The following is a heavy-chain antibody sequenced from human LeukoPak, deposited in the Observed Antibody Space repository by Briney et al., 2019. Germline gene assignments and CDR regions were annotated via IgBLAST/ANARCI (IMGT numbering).Heavy chain of an antibody. D-gene: IGHD3-22*01. J-gene: IGHJ4*02. CDR3: ARDGFQAYYYDSSGYPRGGAY. V-gene: IGHV3-48*04. CDR2: ISSSSSTI. Sequence: GGSLRLSCAASGFTFSSYSMNWVRQAPGKGLEWVSYISSSSSTIYYADSVKGRFTISRDNAKNSLYLQMNSLRAEDTAVYYCARDGFQAYYYDSSGYPRGGAYWGQGTLVTVSS. CDR1: GFTFSSYS.